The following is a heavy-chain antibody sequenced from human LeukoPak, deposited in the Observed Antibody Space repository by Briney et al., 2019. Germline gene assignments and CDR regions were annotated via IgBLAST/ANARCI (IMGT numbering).Heavy chain of an antibody. V-gene: IGHV1-18*01. CDR3: ARKLDYYDSSAYDL. J-gene: IGHJ2*01. Sequence: ASVKVSCKASGYTFTSYGISWVRQAPGQGPEWMGWISAYNGNTKYAQKFQGRVTMTRDTSISTAYMELSRLRSDDTAVYYCARKLDYYDSSAYDLWGRGTLVTVSS. CDR1: GYTFTSYG. CDR2: ISAYNGNT. D-gene: IGHD3-22*01.